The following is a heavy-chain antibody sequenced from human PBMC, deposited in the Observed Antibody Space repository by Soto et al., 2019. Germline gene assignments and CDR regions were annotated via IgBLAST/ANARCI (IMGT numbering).Heavy chain of an antibody. D-gene: IGHD3-3*01. Sequence: QITLNESGPTVVSPTETLTLTCRFSGFSLTTSGVGVGWIRQSPGKAPEWLALIYWDDDKRYSASLKSRLTITKDTSKNQVVRTVSDLNQSDTATYDCAHRVLRTVFGLVTTTAIYFDFWGQGSPVAVSS. CDR2: IYWDDDK. V-gene: IGHV2-5*02. J-gene: IGHJ4*02. CDR3: AHRVLRTVFGLVTTTAIYFDF. CDR1: GFSLTTSGVG.